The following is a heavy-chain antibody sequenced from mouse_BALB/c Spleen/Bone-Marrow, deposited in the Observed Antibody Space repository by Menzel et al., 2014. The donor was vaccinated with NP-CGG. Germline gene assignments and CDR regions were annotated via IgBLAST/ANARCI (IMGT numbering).Heavy chain of an antibody. CDR1: GYTFSSYW. D-gene: IGHD1-1*01. CDR2: INPSNGRT. J-gene: IGHJ2*01. V-gene: IGHV1S81*02. CDR3: ARRATTVVATDY. Sequence: VQLQQSGAELMKPGASVKISCKATGYTFSSYWIEWVKQRPGQGLEWIGEINPSNGRTNYNEKFKSKATLTVDKSSSTAYMQLSSLTSEDSAVYYCARRATTVVATDYWGQGTTLTVSS.